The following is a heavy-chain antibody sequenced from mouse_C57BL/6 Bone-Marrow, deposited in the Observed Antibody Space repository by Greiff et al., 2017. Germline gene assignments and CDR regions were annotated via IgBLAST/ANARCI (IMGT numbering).Heavy chain of an antibody. CDR3: ARSESNYYWYFDV. CDR1: GYTFTSYW. Sequence: QVQLKQPGAELVMPGASVKLSCKASGYTFTSYWMHWVKQRPGQGLEWIGEIDPSDSYTNYNQKFKGKSTLTVDKSSSTAYMQLSSLTSEDSAVYYCARSESNYYWYFDVWGTGTTVTVSS. D-gene: IGHD2-5*01. V-gene: IGHV1-69*01. CDR2: IDPSDSYT. J-gene: IGHJ1*03.